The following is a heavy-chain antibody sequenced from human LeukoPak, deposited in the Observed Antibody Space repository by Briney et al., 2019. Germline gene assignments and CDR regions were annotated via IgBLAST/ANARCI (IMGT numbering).Heavy chain of an antibody. CDR1: GGSISSYY. CDR2: IYYSGST. V-gene: IGHV4-59*01. J-gene: IGHJ4*02. Sequence: SETLSLTCTVSGGSISSYYWSWIRQPPGKGLEWIGYIYYSGSTNYNPSLKSRVTISVDTSKNQFPLKLSSVTAADTAVYYCARSANALWFGELLGLDSDYWGQGTLVTVSS. D-gene: IGHD3-10*01. CDR3: ARSANALWFGELLGLDSDY.